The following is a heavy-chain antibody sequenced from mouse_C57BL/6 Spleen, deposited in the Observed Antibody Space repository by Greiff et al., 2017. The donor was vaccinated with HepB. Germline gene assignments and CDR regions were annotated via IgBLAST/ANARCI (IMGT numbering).Heavy chain of an antibody. J-gene: IGHJ3*01. V-gene: IGHV1-15*01. CDR3: TRWGFGFAY. Sequence: QVQLKESGAELVRPGASVTLSCKASGYTFTDYEMHWVKQTPVHGLEWIGAIDPETGGTAYNQKFKGKATLTADKSSSKAYMEPRSLTSEDSAVYYCTRWGFGFAYWGQGTLVTVSA. CDR1: GYTFTDYE. CDR2: IDPETGGT.